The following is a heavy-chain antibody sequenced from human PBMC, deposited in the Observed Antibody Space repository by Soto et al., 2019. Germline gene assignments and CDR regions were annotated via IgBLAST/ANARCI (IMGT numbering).Heavy chain of an antibody. D-gene: IGHD6-25*01. CDR3: ARDPVNGAADGSYYYYGMEV. CDR1: GDTLTELS. CDR2: FDPEDGET. V-gene: IGHV1-24*01. J-gene: IGHJ6*02. Sequence: GASVKVSCKVSGDTLTELSMHWVRQAPGKGLEWMGGFDPEDGETIYAQKFQGRVTMTEDTSTDTAYMELSSLRSEDTAVYYCARDPVNGAADGSYYYYGMEVWGQGTTVTVSS.